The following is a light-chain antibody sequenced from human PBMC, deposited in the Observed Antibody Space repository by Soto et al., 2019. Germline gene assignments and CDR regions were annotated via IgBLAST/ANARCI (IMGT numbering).Light chain of an antibody. J-gene: IGKJ1*01. CDR1: QGIRND. CDR2: AAS. Sequence: IQMTQSPSSLSASVGDRFTITCRASQGIRNDLGWYQQKPGKAPKLLIYAASSLQSGVPSRFSGSGSGTDFTLTISSLQPEDFATYYCLQDYNYPPWTFGQGTKVDI. V-gene: IGKV1-6*01. CDR3: LQDYNYPPWT.